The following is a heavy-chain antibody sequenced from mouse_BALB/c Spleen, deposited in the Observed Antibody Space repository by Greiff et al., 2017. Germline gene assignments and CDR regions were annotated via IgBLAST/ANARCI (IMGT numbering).Heavy chain of an antibody. V-gene: IGHV5-6-4*01. D-gene: IGHD1-1*01. Sequence: EVKLMESGGGLVKPGGSLKLSCAASGFTFSSYTMSWVRQTPEKRLEWVATISSGGSYTYYPDSVKGRFTISRDNAKNTLYLQMSSLKSEDTAMYYCTRDGGSSYYFDYWGQGTTLTVSS. CDR3: TRDGGSSYYFDY. J-gene: IGHJ2*01. CDR1: GFTFSSYT. CDR2: ISSGGSYT.